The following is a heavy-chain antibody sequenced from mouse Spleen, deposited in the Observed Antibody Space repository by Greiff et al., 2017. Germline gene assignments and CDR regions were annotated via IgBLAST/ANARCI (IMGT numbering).Heavy chain of an antibody. V-gene: IGHV1-5*01. D-gene: IGHD1-1*01. CDR2: IYPGNSDT. CDR3: TRVTTVVARYFDV. CDR1: GYTFTSYW. Sequence: VQLKESGTVLARPGASVKMSCKTSGYTFTSYWMHWVKQRPGQGLEWIGAIYPGNSDTSYNQKFKGKATLTAVTSASTAYMELSSLTNEDSAVYYGTRVTTVVARYFDVWGTGTTVTVSS. J-gene: IGHJ1*03.